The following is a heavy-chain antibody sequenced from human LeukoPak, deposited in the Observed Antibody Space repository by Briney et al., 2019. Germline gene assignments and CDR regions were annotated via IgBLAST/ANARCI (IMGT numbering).Heavy chain of an antibody. CDR3: ASKQWLVSDFDY. CDR1: GFTFDDYW. D-gene: IGHD6-19*01. Sequence: GGSLRLSCIASGFTFDDYWMSWVRQAPGQGLEWVANINQDGSEKYYLDSAKGRFTISRDNTKNSLYLQMNSLRAEDTAVYYCASKQWLVSDFDYWGQGTLVTVSS. J-gene: IGHJ4*02. CDR2: INQDGSEK. V-gene: IGHV3-7*01.